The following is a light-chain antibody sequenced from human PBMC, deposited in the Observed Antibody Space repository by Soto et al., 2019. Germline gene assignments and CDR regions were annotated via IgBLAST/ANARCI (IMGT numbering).Light chain of an antibody. CDR2: DAS. V-gene: IGKV3-11*01. Sequence: PGERATLSFRASQSVSSYLAWYQQKPGQAPRLLIYDASNRATGIPARFSGSGSGTDFTLTISSLEPEDFAVYYCQQRSNWPPFTFGQGTRLEI. CDR3: QQRSNWPPFT. CDR1: QSVSSY. J-gene: IGKJ5*01.